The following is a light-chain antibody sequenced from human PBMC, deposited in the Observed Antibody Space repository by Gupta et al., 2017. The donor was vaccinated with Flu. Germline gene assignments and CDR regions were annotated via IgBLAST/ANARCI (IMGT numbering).Light chain of an antibody. CDR3: QQAYSFPIT. V-gene: IGKV1-12*01. CDR1: QGVSKC. CDR2: AAS. J-gene: IGKJ5*01. Sequence: DIQMTQSPSSVSASVGDRVSITCRASQGVSKCLAWYQQKPGKAPNLLINAASSVQSGVPLRFSGSGSGTEFTLTISSLQPEDFATYFCQQAYSFPITFGQGTRLEIK.